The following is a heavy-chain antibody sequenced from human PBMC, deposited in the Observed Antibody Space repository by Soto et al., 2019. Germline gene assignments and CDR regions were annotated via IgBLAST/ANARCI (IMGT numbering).Heavy chain of an antibody. Sequence: ASVKVSCKVSCYTFSSYCISWVRQAPGQGLEWMGWISADNGNINYAHKLQGRVAITTETSTSTAYMELRRLRSDDTAVYYCARDFVRGRVPFGHWRQGPLVIFSS. D-gene: IGHD3-10*02. CDR2: ISADNGNI. V-gene: IGHV1-18*01. CDR3: ARDFVRGRVPFGH. J-gene: IGHJ4*02. CDR1: CYTFSSYC.